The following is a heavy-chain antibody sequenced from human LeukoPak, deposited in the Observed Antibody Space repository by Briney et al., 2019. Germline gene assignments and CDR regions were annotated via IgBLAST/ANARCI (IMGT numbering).Heavy chain of an antibody. CDR1: GYTFTGYY. CDR3: AGGPVLWGLDY. J-gene: IGHJ4*02. V-gene: IGHV1-2*02. CDR2: INPNSGGT. D-gene: IGHD7-27*01. Sequence: GASVKVSCKASGYTFTGYYMHWVRQAPGQGLEWMGWINPNSGGTDYAQKFQGRVTMTRDTSISSAYMELSILRSDDTAVYYCAGGPVLWGLDYWGQGTLVTVSS.